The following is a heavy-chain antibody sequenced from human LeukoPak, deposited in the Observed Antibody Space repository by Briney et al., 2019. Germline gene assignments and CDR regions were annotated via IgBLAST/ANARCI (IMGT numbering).Heavy chain of an antibody. V-gene: IGHV4-39*07. CDR3: ARSYYYDSSGYYSPLDY. J-gene: IGHJ4*02. CDR1: GGSISSSSYY. D-gene: IGHD3-22*01. Sequence: SETLSLTCTVSGGSISSSSYYWGWIRQPPGKGLEWIGSIYYSGSTYYNPSLKSRVTISVDTSKNQFSLKLSSVTAADTAVYYCARSYYYDSSGYYSPLDYWGQGTLVTVSS. CDR2: IYYSGST.